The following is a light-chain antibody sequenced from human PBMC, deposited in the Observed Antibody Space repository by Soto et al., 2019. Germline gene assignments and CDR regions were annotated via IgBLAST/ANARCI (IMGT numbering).Light chain of an antibody. J-gene: IGKJ1*01. CDR2: GAS. Sequence: EIVLTQSPGTLSLSPGDTAALSCRASQSVTNNYLAWYQQKPGQAPRLLIFGASSRATGIPDRFSGSASGTDFTLTISRLEPEDFAVYYCQQYGTSPRTLGQGTKVDIK. CDR3: QQYGTSPRT. CDR1: QSVTNNY. V-gene: IGKV3-20*01.